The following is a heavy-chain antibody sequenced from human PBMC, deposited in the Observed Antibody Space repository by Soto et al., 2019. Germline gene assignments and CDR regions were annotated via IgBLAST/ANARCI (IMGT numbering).Heavy chain of an antibody. Sequence: PSETLSLTCAVYGGSFSGNYWSWIRQSPGKGLEWIGEINHSGSTNYSPSLKSRVTISIDTSKSQFSLRLSPVTAADTAVYYCARESAHYDFWSGYDYYYYMDVWSKGTTVT. CDR1: GGSFSGNY. CDR2: INHSGST. CDR3: ARESAHYDFWSGYDYYYYMDV. J-gene: IGHJ6*03. V-gene: IGHV4-34*01. D-gene: IGHD3-3*01.